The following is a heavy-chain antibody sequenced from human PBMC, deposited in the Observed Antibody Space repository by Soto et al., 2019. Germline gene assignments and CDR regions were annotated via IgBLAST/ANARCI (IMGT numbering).Heavy chain of an antibody. CDR3: ATLIPGYCSSRSRYAI. V-gene: IGHV5-51*01. Sequence: GESLKISCQGSGYSFTTYWIGWVRQMPGKGLEWMGVIYPSDSDTRYSPSFQGQVTISADKSINTAYLQWSSLKASDTAMYYCATLIPGYCSSRSRYAIWGKGTMVTVSS. CDR1: GYSFTTYW. J-gene: IGHJ3*02. CDR2: IYPSDSDT. D-gene: IGHD2-2*01.